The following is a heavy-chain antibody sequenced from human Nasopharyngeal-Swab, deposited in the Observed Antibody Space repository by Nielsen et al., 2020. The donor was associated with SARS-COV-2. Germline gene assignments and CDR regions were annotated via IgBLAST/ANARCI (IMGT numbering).Heavy chain of an antibody. CDR2: IKQDGSEK. CDR1: GFTFSFYW. V-gene: IGHV3-7*01. Sequence: GGSLRLSCAASGFTFSFYWMTWVRQAPGKGLEWVANIKQDGSEKYYVDSVKGRFTISRDNAKNSLYLQMNSLRAEDTAVYYCARDLSDDILTGYYYFDYWGQGTLVTVSS. CDR3: ARDLSDDILTGYYYFDY. D-gene: IGHD3-9*01. J-gene: IGHJ4*02.